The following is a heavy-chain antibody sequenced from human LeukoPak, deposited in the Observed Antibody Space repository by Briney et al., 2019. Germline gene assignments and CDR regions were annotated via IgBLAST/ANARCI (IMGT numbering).Heavy chain of an antibody. V-gene: IGHV3-7*01. CDR1: GFTFSTYW. J-gene: IGHJ4*02. CDR2: IKQDGSEK. CDR3: ARERQNKDFWSGGDY. D-gene: IGHD3-3*01. Sequence: PGGSLRLFCAASGFTFSTYWMSWVRQAPGKGLEWVANIKQDGSEKYYVDSVKGRFTISRDNAKNSLYLQMNSLRAEDTAVYYCARERQNKDFWSGGDYWGQGTLVTVSS.